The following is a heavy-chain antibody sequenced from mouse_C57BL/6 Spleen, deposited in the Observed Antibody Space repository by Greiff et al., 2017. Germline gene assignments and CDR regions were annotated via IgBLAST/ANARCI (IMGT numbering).Heavy chain of an antibody. CDR2: ISSGSSTI. V-gene: IGHV5-17*01. CDR1: GFTFSDYG. J-gene: IGHJ3*01. CDR3: ANDGYYVFAY. D-gene: IGHD2-3*01. Sequence: EVHLVESGGGLVKPGGSLKLSCAASGFTFSDYGMHWVRQAPEKGLEWVAYISSGSSTIYYADTVKGRFTISRDNAKNTLFLQMTSLRSEDTAMYYCANDGYYVFAYWGQGTLVTVSA.